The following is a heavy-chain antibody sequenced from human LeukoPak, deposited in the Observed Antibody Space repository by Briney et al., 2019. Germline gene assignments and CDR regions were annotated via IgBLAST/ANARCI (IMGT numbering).Heavy chain of an antibody. Sequence: SETLSLTCTVSGGSISSYYWSWIRQPPGKGLEWIGYIYYSGSTNYNPSLKSRVTISVDTSKNQFSLKLNSVTAADTAVYYCARNLRYFDWSPLYAFDIWGPGTMVTVSS. CDR3: ARNLRYFDWSPLYAFDI. CDR1: GGSISSYY. J-gene: IGHJ3*02. V-gene: IGHV4-59*01. D-gene: IGHD3-9*01. CDR2: IYYSGST.